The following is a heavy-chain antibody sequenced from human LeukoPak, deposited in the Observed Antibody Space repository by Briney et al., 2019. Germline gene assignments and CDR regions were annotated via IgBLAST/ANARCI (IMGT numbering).Heavy chain of an antibody. Sequence: SGTLSLTCAVSGGSIGSSYWWTWVRQPPGKGLEWIGAIYYSGSTNYNPSLMSRVTISVDKSKNQFSLKMNSLTAADTAIYFCARGHYDTNGYYSDYFDSWSQGTLVTVSS. D-gene: IGHD3-22*01. CDR3: ARGHYDTNGYYSDYFDS. CDR2: IYYSGST. CDR1: GGSIGSSYW. V-gene: IGHV4-4*02. J-gene: IGHJ4*02.